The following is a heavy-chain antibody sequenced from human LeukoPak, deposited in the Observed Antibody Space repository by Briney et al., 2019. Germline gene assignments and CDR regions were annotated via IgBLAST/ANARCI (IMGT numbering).Heavy chain of an antibody. CDR1: GFTFSSYA. CDR2: ISGSGGST. J-gene: IGHJ4*02. Sequence: GGSLRLSCAASGFTFSSYAMSWVRQAPGKGLEWVSAISGSGGSTYYADSVKGRFTISRDNSKNTLYLQMNSLRAEDTAMYYCARDSSLVGASGCWGQGALVTVSS. D-gene: IGHD1-26*01. V-gene: IGHV3-23*01. CDR3: ARDSSLVGASGC.